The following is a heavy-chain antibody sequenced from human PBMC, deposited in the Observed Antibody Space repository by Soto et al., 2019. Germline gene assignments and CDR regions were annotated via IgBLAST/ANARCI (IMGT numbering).Heavy chain of an antibody. CDR1: GYTLTEFA. Sequence: GASVKVSCKVSGYTLTEFAVHWVRQAPGKGLEWMGSFDFADGETIYAQKFQGRVTMTEDTSTDTAYMQLSSLRSEDTAMYYCAGNILTGYYRGTYFHYWGQGTLVTVSS. CDR3: AGNILTGYYRGTYFHY. CDR2: FDFADGET. D-gene: IGHD3-9*01. V-gene: IGHV1-24*01. J-gene: IGHJ4*02.